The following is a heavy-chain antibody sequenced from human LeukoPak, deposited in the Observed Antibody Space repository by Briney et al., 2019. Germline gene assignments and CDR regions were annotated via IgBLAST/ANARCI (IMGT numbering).Heavy chain of an antibody. Sequence: GGSLRLSCAASGFTFSSYAMSWVRQAPGKGLEWVSDICGSGGSTYYADSAKGRFTISRDNSKKTLYMQMNRLRAEDTAVYCCAKDPRIAVAYWGQGTLVTVSS. D-gene: IGHD6-19*01. CDR1: GFTFSSYA. J-gene: IGHJ4*02. CDR3: AKDPRIAVAY. CDR2: ICGSGGST. V-gene: IGHV3-23*01.